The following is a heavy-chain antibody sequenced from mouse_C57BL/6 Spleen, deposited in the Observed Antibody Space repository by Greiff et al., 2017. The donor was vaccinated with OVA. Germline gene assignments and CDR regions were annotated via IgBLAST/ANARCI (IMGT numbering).Heavy chain of an antibody. V-gene: IGHV5-4*03. CDR3: ARIYYGSSYPHWYFDV. Sequence: EVKLVESGGGLVKPGGSLKLSCAASGFTFSSYAMSWVRQTPEKRLEWVATISDGGSYTYYPDNVKGRFTISRDNAKNNLYLQMSHLKSEDTAMYYCARIYYGSSYPHWYFDVWGTGTTVTVSS. CDR2: ISDGGSYT. D-gene: IGHD1-1*01. J-gene: IGHJ1*03. CDR1: GFTFSSYA.